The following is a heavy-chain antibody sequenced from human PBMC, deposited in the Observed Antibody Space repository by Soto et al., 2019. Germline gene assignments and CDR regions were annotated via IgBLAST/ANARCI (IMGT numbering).Heavy chain of an antibody. Sequence: ASVKVSCKVSGYTLTELSMHWVRQAPGKGLEWMGGFDPEDGDTIYAQKFQGRVTMTEDTSTDTAYMELSSLRSEDTAVYYCATAGAPYYYDSSGYSQVDYWGQGTLVTVSS. V-gene: IGHV1-24*01. D-gene: IGHD3-22*01. CDR2: FDPEDGDT. CDR1: GYTLTELS. J-gene: IGHJ4*02. CDR3: ATAGAPYYYDSSGYSQVDY.